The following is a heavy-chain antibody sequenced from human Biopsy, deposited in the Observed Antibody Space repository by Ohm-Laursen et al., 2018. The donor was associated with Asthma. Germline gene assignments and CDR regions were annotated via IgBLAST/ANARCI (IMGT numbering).Heavy chain of an antibody. CDR1: GGTLSNFA. CDR2: IMTVFGTT. Sequence: VASVKVSCKAPGGTLSNFAISWVRQAPGQGLEWLGGIMTVFGTTNYAQKFQGRVTITADESTSTAYMEVTSLRSEDTAIYYCARCQVGYSSGWSLLLKKIYYSGMDVWGQGTTVIVSS. J-gene: IGHJ6*02. D-gene: IGHD6-19*01. CDR3: ARCQVGYSSGWSLLLKKIYYSGMDV. V-gene: IGHV1-69*13.